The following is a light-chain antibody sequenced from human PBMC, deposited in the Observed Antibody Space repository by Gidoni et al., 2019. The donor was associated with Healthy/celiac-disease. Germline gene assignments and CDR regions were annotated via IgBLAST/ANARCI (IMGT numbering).Light chain of an antibody. Sequence: QSVLTQPPSASGTPGQRVTISCSGTSPNIGSNTVNWYQQLPGTAPKLLIYSNNQRPSGVPDRFSGSKSGTSASLAISGLQSEDEADYYCAAWDDSLNDAVFGGGTQLTVL. CDR2: SNN. CDR1: SPNIGSNT. J-gene: IGLJ7*01. CDR3: AAWDDSLNDAV. V-gene: IGLV1-44*01.